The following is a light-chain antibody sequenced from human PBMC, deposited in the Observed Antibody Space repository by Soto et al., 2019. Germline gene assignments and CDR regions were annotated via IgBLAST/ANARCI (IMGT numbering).Light chain of an antibody. CDR2: DAS. Sequence: DLKIPQYPSTPSAYVGETVKVTFPSTQSISSRLAWYQQKPGKAPKFLIYDASSLQSGVPSRFSGSGSGTEFTLTISSLQPDDFATYYCQQYNTYSPWAFGKGTEVDIK. V-gene: IGKV1-5*01. J-gene: IGKJ1*01. CDR1: QSISSR. CDR3: QQYNTYSPWA.